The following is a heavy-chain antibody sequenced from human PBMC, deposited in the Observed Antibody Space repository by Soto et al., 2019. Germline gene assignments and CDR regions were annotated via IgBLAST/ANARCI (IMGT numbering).Heavy chain of an antibody. CDR1: GGTFSSYT. J-gene: IGHJ4*02. CDR2: IIPILGIA. D-gene: IGHD5-12*01. CDR3: ARDPSAYDLPAY. V-gene: IGHV1-69*04. Sequence: ASVKVSCKASGGTFSSYTISWVRQAPGQGLEWMGRIIPILGIANYAQKFQGRVTITADKSTSTAYMELSSLRSEDTAMYYCARDPSAYDLPAYWGQGTLVTVSS.